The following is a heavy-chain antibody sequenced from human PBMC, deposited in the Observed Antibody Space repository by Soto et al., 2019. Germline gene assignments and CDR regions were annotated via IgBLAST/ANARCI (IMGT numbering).Heavy chain of an antibody. CDR1: GGSFNNDA. CDR3: ARGDYGDYHSYYYGMAV. D-gene: IGHD4-17*01. J-gene: IGHJ6*02. Sequence: VQLVQSGGEVKKPGYSVKVSCKASGGSFNNDAINWVRQAPGQGLEWLGGIIPISEITEYAQKFQGRVILTADKSTGTAYMELSSLSLEDTPLYYCARGDYGDYHSYYYGMAVWGQWTTVTVSS. CDR2: IIPISEIT. V-gene: IGHV1-69*17.